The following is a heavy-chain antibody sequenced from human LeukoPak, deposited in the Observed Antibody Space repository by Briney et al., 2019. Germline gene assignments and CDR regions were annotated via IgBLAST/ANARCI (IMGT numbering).Heavy chain of an antibody. CDR2: INHRGST. V-gene: IGHV4-34*01. CDR1: AVTFSGYY. CDR3: ARGPRADDSSGYPVDY. Sequence: SETLSLTCAVYAVTFSGYYWSWIRHPPGKGLEWMGKINHRGSTNYNPSLKSRVTISVDTSKNQFSLNLSSVTAADTAVYYCARGPRADDSSGYPVDYWGQGTLVTVSS. D-gene: IGHD3-22*01. J-gene: IGHJ4*02.